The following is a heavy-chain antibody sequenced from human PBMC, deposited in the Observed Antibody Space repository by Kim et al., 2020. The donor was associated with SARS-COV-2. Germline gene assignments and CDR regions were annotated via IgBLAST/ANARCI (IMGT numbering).Heavy chain of an antibody. J-gene: IGHJ6*02. CDR1: GYTLTELS. D-gene: IGHD3-9*01. CDR2: FDPEDGET. CDR3: ATETARMSGHTIRGKSYYYGMDV. V-gene: IGHV1-24*01. Sequence: ASVKVSCKVSGYTLTELSMHWVRQAPGKGLEWMGGFDPEDGETIYAQKFQGRVTMTEDTSTDTAYMELSSLRSEDTAVYYCATETARMSGHTIRGKSYYYGMDVWGQGTTVTVSS.